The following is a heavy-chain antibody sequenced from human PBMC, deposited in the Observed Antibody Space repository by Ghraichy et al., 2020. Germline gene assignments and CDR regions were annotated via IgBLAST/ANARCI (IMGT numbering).Heavy chain of an antibody. D-gene: IGHD3-10*01. Sequence: LSLTCTVSGGSISSSSYYWGWIRQPPGKGLEWIGSIYYSGSTYYNPSLKSRVTISVDTSKNQFSLKLSSVTAADTAVYYCARLRDDYPPWGYYYMDVWGKGTTVTVSS. J-gene: IGHJ6*03. CDR3: ARLRDDYPPWGYYYMDV. CDR2: IYYSGST. V-gene: IGHV4-39*01. CDR1: GGSISSSSYY.